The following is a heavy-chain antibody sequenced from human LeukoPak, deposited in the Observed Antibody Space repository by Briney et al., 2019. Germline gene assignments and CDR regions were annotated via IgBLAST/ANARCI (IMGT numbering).Heavy chain of an antibody. CDR1: GFTFRSYG. J-gene: IGHJ5*02. CDR2: ISAYNGNT. V-gene: IGHV1-18*01. Sequence: GASVKVSCKTSGFTFRSYGITWVRQVRGPGLEWMGWISAYNGNTRYAQKLQGRITLTTDTPTSTAFMELRSLTSDDTAVYYCARGWGNWNTVWFDPWGQGTLVTVSS. CDR3: ARGWGNWNTVWFDP. D-gene: IGHD1/OR15-1a*01.